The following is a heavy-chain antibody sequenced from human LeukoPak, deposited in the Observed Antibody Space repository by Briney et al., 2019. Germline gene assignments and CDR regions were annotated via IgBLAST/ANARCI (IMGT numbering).Heavy chain of an antibody. Sequence: ASVKVSCKASGYTSTSYYMHWVRQAPGQGLEWMGIINPSGGSTSYAQKFQGRVTMTRDMSTSTVYMELSSLRSEDTAVYYCARDGAAPPSTHATMIVVEPHWSFDYWGQGTLVTVSS. J-gene: IGHJ4*02. V-gene: IGHV1-46*01. CDR1: GYTSTSYY. CDR3: ARDGAAPPSTHATMIVVEPHWSFDY. D-gene: IGHD3-22*01. CDR2: INPSGGST.